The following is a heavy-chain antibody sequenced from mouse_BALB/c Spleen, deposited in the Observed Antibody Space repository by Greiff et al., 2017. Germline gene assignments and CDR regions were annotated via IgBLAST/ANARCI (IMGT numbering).Heavy chain of an antibody. V-gene: IGHV14-3*02. D-gene: IGHD2-1*01. CDR2: IDPANGNT. CDR1: GFNIKDTY. CDR3: ARGGKIDY. Sequence: EVKLQESGAELVKPGASVKLSCTASGFNIKDTYMHWVKQRPEQGLEWIGRIDPANGNTKYDPKFQGKATITADTSSNTAYLQLSSLTSEDTAVYYCARGGKIDYWGQGTTLTVSS. J-gene: IGHJ2*01.